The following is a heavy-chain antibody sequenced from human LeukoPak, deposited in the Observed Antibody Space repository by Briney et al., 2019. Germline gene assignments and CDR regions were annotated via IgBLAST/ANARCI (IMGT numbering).Heavy chain of an antibody. CDR1: GGSISSSSYY. D-gene: IGHD6-13*01. Sequence: SETLSLTCTVSGGSISSSSYYWGWIRQPPGKGLEWIGSIYYSGSTYYNPSHKSRVTISVDTSKNQFSLRLSSVTAADTAVYYCARQYSSSWYYFDYWGQGTLVTVSS. CDR2: IYYSGST. V-gene: IGHV4-39*01. J-gene: IGHJ4*02. CDR3: ARQYSSSWYYFDY.